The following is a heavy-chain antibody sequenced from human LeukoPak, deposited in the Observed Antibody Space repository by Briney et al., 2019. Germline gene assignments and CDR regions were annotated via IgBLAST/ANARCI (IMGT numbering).Heavy chain of an antibody. CDR2: IYYSGST. CDR3: ARKKFIAAGGFDP. CDR1: GGAISNYY. Sequence: SETLSLTRTVSGGAISNYYWSWIRQPPGKGLEWIGYIYYSGSTNYNPSLKSRVTISVDTSKNQFSLKLSSVTAADTAVYYCARKKFIAAGGFDPWGQGTLVTVSS. D-gene: IGHD6-6*01. J-gene: IGHJ5*02. V-gene: IGHV4-59*01.